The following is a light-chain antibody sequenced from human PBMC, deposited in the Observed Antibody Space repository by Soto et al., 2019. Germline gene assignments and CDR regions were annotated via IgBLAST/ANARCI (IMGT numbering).Light chain of an antibody. Sequence: EIVMTQSPATLSVSPGETATLSCRASQSVTYNLAWYQQKPGQGPRLLIYGAFTTATGIPARFSGSGSGTEFTLTISSLQSEDFAVYYWQQYKNWPPLTFGGGTKVEIK. V-gene: IGKV3-15*01. CDR2: GAF. CDR3: QQYKNWPPLT. CDR1: QSVTYN. J-gene: IGKJ4*01.